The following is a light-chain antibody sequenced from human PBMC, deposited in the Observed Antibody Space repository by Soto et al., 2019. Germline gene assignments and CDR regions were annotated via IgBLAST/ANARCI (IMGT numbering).Light chain of an antibody. CDR1: QSVNSY. CDR3: PHRTSRYN. CDR2: DTF. V-gene: IGKV3-11*01. J-gene: IGKJ2*01. Sequence: EIVLTQSPATLSLSPGERATLSCTASQSVNSYLAWYQHRPGQAPRLLIYDTFNQATGVPARFSGSGSGTDFTLNISSLEPEEFEVYDCPHRTSRYNFGQGTKVETK.